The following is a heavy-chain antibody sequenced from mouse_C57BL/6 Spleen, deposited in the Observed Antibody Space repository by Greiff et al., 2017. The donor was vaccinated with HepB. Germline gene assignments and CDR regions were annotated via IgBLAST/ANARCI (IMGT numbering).Heavy chain of an antibody. J-gene: IGHJ2*01. Sequence: QVQLQQSGAELARPGASVKLSCKASGYTFTSYGISWVKQRTGQGLEWIGEIYPRSGNTYYNEKFKGKATLTADKSSSTAYMELRSLTSEDSAVYFCALGDGYFYYWGQGTTLTVSS. D-gene: IGHD2-3*01. CDR3: ALGDGYFYY. CDR1: GYTFTSYG. V-gene: IGHV1-81*01. CDR2: IYPRSGNT.